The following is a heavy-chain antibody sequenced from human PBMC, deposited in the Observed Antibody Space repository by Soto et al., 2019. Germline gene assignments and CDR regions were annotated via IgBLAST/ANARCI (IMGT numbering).Heavy chain of an antibody. Sequence: PSETLSLTCTVSGGSVSSGSYYWSWIRQPPGKGLEWIGYIYYSGSTNYNPSLKSRVTISVDTSKNQFSLKLSSVTAADTAVYYCATRQRFTMIDYWGQGTLVTVSS. CDR2: IYYSGST. V-gene: IGHV4-61*01. J-gene: IGHJ4*02. D-gene: IGHD3-22*01. CDR3: ATRQRFTMIDY. CDR1: GGSVSSGSYY.